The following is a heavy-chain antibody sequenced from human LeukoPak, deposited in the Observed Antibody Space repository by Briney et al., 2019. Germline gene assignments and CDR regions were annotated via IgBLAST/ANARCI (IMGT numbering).Heavy chain of an antibody. CDR3: ARHRALRYFQH. Sequence: NPSETLSLTCAVYGGSFSGYYWSWIRQPPGKGLEWIGEINHSGSTNYNPSLKSRVTISVDTSKNQFSLKLSSVTAADTAVYYCARHRALRYFQHWGQGTLVTVSS. V-gene: IGHV4-34*01. J-gene: IGHJ1*01. CDR2: INHSGST. CDR1: GGSFSGYY.